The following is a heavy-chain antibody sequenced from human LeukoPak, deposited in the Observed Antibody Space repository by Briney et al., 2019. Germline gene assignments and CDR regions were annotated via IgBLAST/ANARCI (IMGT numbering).Heavy chain of an antibody. CDR2: ISYDGSNK. V-gene: IGHV3-30-3*01. Sequence: GGSLRLSCAASGFTFSSYAMHWVRQAPGKGLEGVAVISYDGSNKYYADSVKGRFTISRDNSKNTLYLQMNSLRAEDTAVYYCAREGVVAARGAFDIWGQGTMVTVSS. J-gene: IGHJ3*02. D-gene: IGHD2-15*01. CDR1: GFTFSSYA. CDR3: AREGVVAARGAFDI.